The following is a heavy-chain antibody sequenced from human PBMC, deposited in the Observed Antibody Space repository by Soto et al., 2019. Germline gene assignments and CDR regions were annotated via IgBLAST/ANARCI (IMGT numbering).Heavy chain of an antibody. CDR2: IYSGGST. Sequence: GGSLRLSCAASGFTVSSNYMSWVRQAPGKGLEWVSVIYSGGSTYYADSVKGRFTISRDNSKNTLYLQMNSLRAEDTAVYYCARDPDSGRKGYAFDIWGQGTMVTVSS. CDR1: GFTVSSNY. V-gene: IGHV3-66*01. CDR3: ARDPDSGRKGYAFDI. J-gene: IGHJ3*02. D-gene: IGHD5-12*01.